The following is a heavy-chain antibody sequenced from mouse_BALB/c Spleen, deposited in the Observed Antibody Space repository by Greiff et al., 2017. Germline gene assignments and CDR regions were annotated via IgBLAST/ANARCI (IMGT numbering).Heavy chain of an antibody. CDR3: ARNYGNPHYYAMDY. Sequence: EVQRVESGGGLVQPGGSRKLSCAASGFTFSSFGMHWVRQAPEKGLEWVAYISSGSSTIYYADTVKGRFTISRDNPKNTLFLQMTSLRSEDTAMYYCARNYGNPHYYAMDYWGQGTSVTVSS. J-gene: IGHJ4*01. CDR1: GFTFSSFG. D-gene: IGHD2-1*01. CDR2: ISSGSSTI. V-gene: IGHV5-17*02.